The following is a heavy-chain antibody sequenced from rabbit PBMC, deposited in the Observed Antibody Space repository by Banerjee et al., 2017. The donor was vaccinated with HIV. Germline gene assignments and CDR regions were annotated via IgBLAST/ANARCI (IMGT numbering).Heavy chain of an antibody. CDR1: GFSFSNKAV. J-gene: IGHJ4*01. D-gene: IGHD4-1*01. CDR2: IATGSSGFT. Sequence: QQRLVESGGGLVKPGASLTLTCKASGFSFSNKAVMCWVRQAPGKGLEWIACIATGSSGFTYYASWAKGRFTISSDNAQNTVFLQLNSLTAADTATYFCARQYSGVWGAFKLWGQGTLVTVS. V-gene: IGHV1S45*01. CDR3: ARQYSGVWGAFKL.